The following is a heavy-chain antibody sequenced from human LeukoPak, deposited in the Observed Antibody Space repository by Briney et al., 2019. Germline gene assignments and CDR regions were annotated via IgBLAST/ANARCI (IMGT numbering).Heavy chain of an antibody. Sequence: GASVKVSCKASGYTFTSYGISWVRQAPGQGLEWMGWINPNSGGTNYAQKFQGRVTMTRDTSISTAYMELSRLRSDDTAVYYCARDPSRITMVRGLDPWGQGTLVTVSS. CDR2: INPNSGGT. CDR3: ARDPSRITMVRGLDP. D-gene: IGHD3-10*01. J-gene: IGHJ5*02. V-gene: IGHV1-2*02. CDR1: GYTFTSYG.